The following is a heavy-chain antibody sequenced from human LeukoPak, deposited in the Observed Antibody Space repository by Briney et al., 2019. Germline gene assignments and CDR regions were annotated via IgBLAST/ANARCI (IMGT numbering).Heavy chain of an antibody. V-gene: IGHV3-30*18. J-gene: IGHJ4*02. CDR2: ISYDGSNK. CDR3: AKDAAFLVVTATYYFDY. D-gene: IGHD2-21*02. CDR1: GFTFSSYG. Sequence: PGGSLRLSCAASGFTFSSYGMHWVRQAPGKGLEWVAVISYDGSNKYYADSVKGRFTIPRDNSKNTLYLQMNSLRAEDTAVYYCAKDAAFLVVTATYYFDYWGQGTLVTVSS.